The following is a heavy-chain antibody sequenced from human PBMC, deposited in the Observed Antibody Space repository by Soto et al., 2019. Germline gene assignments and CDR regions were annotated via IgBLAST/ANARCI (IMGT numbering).Heavy chain of an antibody. CDR2: IYYSGST. J-gene: IGHJ3*02. Sequence: ASETLSLTCTVSGGSISSSSYYWGWIRQPPGKGLEWIGSIYYSGSTYYNPSLKSRVTISVDTSKNQFSLKLSSVTAADTAVYYCARNGYYYDSSGYQKTDAFDIWGQGTMVTVSS. CDR3: ARNGYYYDSSGYQKTDAFDI. V-gene: IGHV4-39*01. CDR1: GGSISSSSYY. D-gene: IGHD3-22*01.